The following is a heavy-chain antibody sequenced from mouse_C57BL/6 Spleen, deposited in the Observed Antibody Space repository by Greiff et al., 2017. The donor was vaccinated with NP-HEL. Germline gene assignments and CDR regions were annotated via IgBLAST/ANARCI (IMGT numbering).Heavy chain of an antibody. CDR3: ARRGLLRPYWYFDV. CDR1: CYTFTSYW. Sequence: QVQLQQPGAELVRPGSSVKLSCKASCYTFTSYWMDWVKQRPGQGLEWIGNIYPSDSETHYNQKFKDKATLTVDKSSSTAYMQLSSLTSEDSAVYYCARRGLLRPYWYFDVWGTGTTVTVSS. V-gene: IGHV1-61*01. CDR2: IYPSDSET. D-gene: IGHD1-2*01. J-gene: IGHJ1*03.